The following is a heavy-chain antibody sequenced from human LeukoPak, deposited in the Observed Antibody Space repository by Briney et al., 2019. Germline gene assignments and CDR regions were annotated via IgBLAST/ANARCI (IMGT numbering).Heavy chain of an antibody. Sequence: SGTLSLTCAVSGGSISSSNWWSWVRQPPGKGLEWIGEIYHSGSTNYNPSLKSRVTISVDTSKNQFSLKLSSVTAADTAVYYCARAEHIVVVTSDNWFDPWGQGTLVTVSS. J-gene: IGHJ5*02. D-gene: IGHD2-21*02. CDR1: GGSISSSNW. CDR3: ARAEHIVVVTSDNWFDP. CDR2: IYHSGST. V-gene: IGHV4-4*02.